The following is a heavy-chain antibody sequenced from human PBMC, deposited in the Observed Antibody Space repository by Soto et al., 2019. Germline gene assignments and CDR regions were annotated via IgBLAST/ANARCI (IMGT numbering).Heavy chain of an antibody. J-gene: IGHJ5*02. CDR1: GFTFSNHA. Sequence: EVQLLDSGGGLVQPGGSLRLSCAASGFTFSNHAMSWVRQAPGTGLEWVSAIDGGGTKTYYADSVKGRFTISRDNSMNTLYLQMDSLRAEDTDIYYCTKEHSNYPDNWFDPWGQGTRVTVSS. V-gene: IGHV3-23*01. CDR2: IDGGGTKT. D-gene: IGHD4-4*01. CDR3: TKEHSNYPDNWFDP.